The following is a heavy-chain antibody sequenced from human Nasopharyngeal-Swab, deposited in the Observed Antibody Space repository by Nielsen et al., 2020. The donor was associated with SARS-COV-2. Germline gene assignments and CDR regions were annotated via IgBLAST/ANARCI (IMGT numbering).Heavy chain of an antibody. J-gene: IGHJ4*02. CDR2: IWFDGIKD. Sequence: GGSLRLSCAASGSTFSTTAMHWVRQAPGKGLEWVGFIWFDGIKDYYTDSVKGRFTISRDNSKNTLYLQMNSLGAEDTAVYYCVRQFGGSADFWGQGTLVTVSS. CDR1: GSTFSTTA. CDR3: VRQFGGSADF. V-gene: IGHV3-33*01. D-gene: IGHD6-25*01.